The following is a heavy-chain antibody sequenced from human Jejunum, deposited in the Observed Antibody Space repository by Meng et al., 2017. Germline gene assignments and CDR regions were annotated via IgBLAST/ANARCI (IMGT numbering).Heavy chain of an antibody. D-gene: IGHD5-12*01. J-gene: IGHJ4*02. CDR1: GYTLSDYS. CDR2: ITASSGGT. Sequence: QVQLLQSRAEEKRPGASLKVSCKASGYTLSDYSMHWLRQAPGQGPEWMGRITASSGGTNYAQKFQGRVTMTRDASINTAHMELNSLTSDDTAVYYCARDRGSGYNNFDYWGQGSLVTVSS. CDR3: ARDRGSGYNNFDY. V-gene: IGHV1-2*06.